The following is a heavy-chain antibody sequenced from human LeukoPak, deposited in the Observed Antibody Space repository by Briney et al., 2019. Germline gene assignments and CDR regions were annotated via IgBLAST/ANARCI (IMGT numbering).Heavy chain of an antibody. D-gene: IGHD3-22*01. CDR1: GFIFSSYS. CDR2: ISSSSSYI. Sequence: GGSLRLSCAASGFIFSSYSMNWVRQAPGKGLEWVSSISSSSSYIYYADSVKGRFTISRDNAKNSLYLQMSSLRAKDTAVYYCANSGYYYDSSGYYDYWGQGTLVTVSS. V-gene: IGHV3-21*01. CDR3: ANSGYYYDSSGYYDY. J-gene: IGHJ4*02.